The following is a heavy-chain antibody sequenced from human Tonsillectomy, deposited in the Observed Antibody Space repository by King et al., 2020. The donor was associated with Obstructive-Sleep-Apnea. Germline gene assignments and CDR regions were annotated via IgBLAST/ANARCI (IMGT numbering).Heavy chain of an antibody. V-gene: IGHV3-9*01. Sequence: QLVQSGGGLVQPGRSLRLSCAASGFTFDDYAMHWVRQAPGKGLEWVSGISWNSGSIGYADSVKGRFTISRDNAKNSLYLQMNSLRAEDTALYYCAKDLTIGDYGMDVWGQGTTVTVSS. J-gene: IGHJ6*02. CDR1: GFTFDDYA. D-gene: IGHD1/OR15-1a*01. CDR2: ISWNSGSI. CDR3: AKDLTIGDYGMDV.